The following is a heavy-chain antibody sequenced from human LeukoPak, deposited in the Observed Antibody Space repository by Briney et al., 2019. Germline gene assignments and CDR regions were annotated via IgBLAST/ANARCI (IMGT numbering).Heavy chain of an antibody. Sequence: GGSLRLSCAASGFTFSSYAMSWVRQAPGKGLEWVSAISGSGGSRYYADSVKGRFTISRDNSKNTLYLQMNSLRAEDTAVYYCAKDYYYGSGSYSRTYFDYWGQGTLVTVSS. V-gene: IGHV3-23*01. CDR3: AKDYYYGSGSYSRTYFDY. J-gene: IGHJ4*02. CDR1: GFTFSSYA. D-gene: IGHD3-10*01. CDR2: ISGSGGSR.